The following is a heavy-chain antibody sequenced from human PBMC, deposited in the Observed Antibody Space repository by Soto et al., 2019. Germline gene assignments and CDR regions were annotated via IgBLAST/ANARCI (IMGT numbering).Heavy chain of an antibody. Sequence: QVQLQESGPGLVKPSETLSLTCSVSGVSTSNHYWTWIRKPPGLGPEWIGCIYYRGNTNYNDSFNSRVTRSVATPKNQLPLKLTSLTTANTAVYYCARGGGSPYNDHEFYCWGQGSLVTVS. CDR3: ARGGGSPYNDHEFYC. V-gene: IGHV4-59*11. D-gene: IGHD1-1*01. CDR2: IYYRGNT. J-gene: IGHJ4*02. CDR1: GVSTSNHY.